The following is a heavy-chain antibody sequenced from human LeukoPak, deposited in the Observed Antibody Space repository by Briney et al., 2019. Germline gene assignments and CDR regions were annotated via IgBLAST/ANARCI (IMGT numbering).Heavy chain of an antibody. CDR3: AIYLGIAAAGTIGFDY. CDR2: IIPIFGTA. D-gene: IGHD6-13*01. V-gene: IGHV1-69*01. Sequence: GSSVKVSCKASGGTFSSYAISWVRQAPGQGLEWMGGIIPIFGTANYAQKFQGRVTITADESTSTAYMELSSLRSEDTAVYYCAIYLGIAAAGTIGFDYWGQRTLVTVSS. J-gene: IGHJ4*02. CDR1: GGTFSSYA.